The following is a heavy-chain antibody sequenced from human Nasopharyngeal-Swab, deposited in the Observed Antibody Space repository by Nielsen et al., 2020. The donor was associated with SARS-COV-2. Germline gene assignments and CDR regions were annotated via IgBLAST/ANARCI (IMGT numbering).Heavy chain of an antibody. J-gene: IGHJ4*02. D-gene: IGHD3-22*01. CDR2: IYYIGST. CDR3: ARVGYYDSSGYPFDY. V-gene: IGHV4-61*01. CDR1: GGSVSDTNYY. Sequence: SEPLSLTCTVSGGSVSDTNYYWSWIRQPPGKGLECIGYIYYIGSTNYNPSLKSRVAISIDTSKNQFSLKLSSVTAADTAVYYCARVGYYDSSGYPFDYWGQGTLVTVSS.